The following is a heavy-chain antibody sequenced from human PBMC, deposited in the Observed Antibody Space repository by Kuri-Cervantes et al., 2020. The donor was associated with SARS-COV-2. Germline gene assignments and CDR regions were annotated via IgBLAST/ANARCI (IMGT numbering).Heavy chain of an antibody. V-gene: IGHV3-30*02. CDR1: GFTFSSYG. Sequence: GESLKISCAASGFTFSSYGMHWVRQAPGKGLEWVAFIRYDGSNKYYADSVKGRFTISRDNSKNTLYLQMNSLRAEDTAVYYCAKGGYSSSTSCSPRWFDPWGQGTLVTVSS. D-gene: IGHD2-2*01. J-gene: IGHJ5*02. CDR2: IRYDGSNK. CDR3: AKGGYSSSTSCSPRWFDP.